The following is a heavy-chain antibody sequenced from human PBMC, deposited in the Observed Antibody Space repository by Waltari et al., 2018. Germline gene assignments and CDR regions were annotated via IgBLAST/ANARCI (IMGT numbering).Heavy chain of an antibody. CDR1: GFTFSTYW. D-gene: IGHD7-27*01. J-gene: IGHJ4*02. V-gene: IGHV3-74*03. Sequence: EVQLVESGGALVQPGGSLRLSCATSGFTFSTYWMHWVRQVPGKGLMWGGHIESDERRTTHAEAVKRRFTISRDNAKNTVYLQMNSLRDEDTAVYYCVRDEPGDGLDYWGQGTLVTVSS. CDR3: VRDEPGDGLDY. CDR2: IESDERRT.